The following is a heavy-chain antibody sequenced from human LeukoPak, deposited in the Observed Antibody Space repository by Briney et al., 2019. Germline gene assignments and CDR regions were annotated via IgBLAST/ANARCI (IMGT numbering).Heavy chain of an antibody. D-gene: IGHD6-19*01. J-gene: IGHJ4*02. CDR2: VYYSGRT. CDR3: ARFATGGLYYFDY. V-gene: IGHV4-59*08. CDR1: GGSISTYY. Sequence: SETLSLTCTVSGGSISTYYWNWIRQPPGKGLEWIGYVYYSGRTNYNPSLKSRVTISIDTSKSQFSLKLISVTAADTAVYYCARFATGGLYYFDYWGQGTLVIVSS.